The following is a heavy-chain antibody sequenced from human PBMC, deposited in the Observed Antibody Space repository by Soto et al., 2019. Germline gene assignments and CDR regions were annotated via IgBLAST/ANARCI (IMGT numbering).Heavy chain of an antibody. J-gene: IGHJ4*02. Sequence: SETLSLTCTVSGGSISSGNYYWSWIRQHPGKGLEWIGYIYYSGSTYYNPSLKSRVTISVDTSKNQFSLKLSSVTAADTAVYYCASTYYNDSSGPFDYWGQGTLVTVSS. V-gene: IGHV4-31*03. D-gene: IGHD3-22*01. CDR2: IYYSGST. CDR1: GGSISSGNYY. CDR3: ASTYYNDSSGPFDY.